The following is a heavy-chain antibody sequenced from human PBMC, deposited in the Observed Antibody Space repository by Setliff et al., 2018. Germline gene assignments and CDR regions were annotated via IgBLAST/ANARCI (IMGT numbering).Heavy chain of an antibody. CDR3: ARRRRFDSGGPRSPWYFDL. CDR1: GYNFLDYW. D-gene: IGHD3-22*01. J-gene: IGHJ2*01. V-gene: IGHV5-51*01. CDR2: IYPDDSDT. Sequence: PGESLKISCKASGYNFLDYWIGWVRQMPGKGLEWMGIIYPDDSDTRYSPSVQGPFTISADKSISTAYLQWSSLKASDTAFYYCARRRRFDSGGPRSPWYFDLWGHGTLVTVS.